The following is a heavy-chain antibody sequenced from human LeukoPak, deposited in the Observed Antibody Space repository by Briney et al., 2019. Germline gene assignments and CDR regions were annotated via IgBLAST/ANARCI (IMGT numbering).Heavy chain of an antibody. CDR2: ISGSGGST. CDR3: AKPEHCSSTSCYRDPYFDY. J-gene: IGHJ4*02. Sequence: GGSLRLSCAASGFTFSSYAMSWVRQAPGKGLECVSAISGSGGSTYYADSVKVRFTIYRDNSKNTVYLQMNSLRAEDTAVYYCAKPEHCSSTSCYRDPYFDYWGQGTLVTVSS. CDR1: GFTFSSYA. D-gene: IGHD2-2*02. V-gene: IGHV3-23*01.